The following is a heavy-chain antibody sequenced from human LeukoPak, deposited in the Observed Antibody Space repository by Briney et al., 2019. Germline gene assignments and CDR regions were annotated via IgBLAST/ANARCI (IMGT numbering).Heavy chain of an antibody. CDR3: AGGSGLELRNQFLFDP. CDR1: GGSISSYY. J-gene: IGHJ5*02. CDR2: IYYSGST. Sequence: SETLSLTCTVSGGSISSYYWSWIRQPPGKGLEWIGYIYYSGSTNYNPSLKSRVTISVDTSKNQFSLKLSSVTAADTAVYYCAGGSGLELRNQFLFDPWGQGTLVTVSS. D-gene: IGHD1-7*01. V-gene: IGHV4-59*01.